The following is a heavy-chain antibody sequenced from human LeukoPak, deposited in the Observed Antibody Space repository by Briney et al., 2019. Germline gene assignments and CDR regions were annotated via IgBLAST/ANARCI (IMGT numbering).Heavy chain of an antibody. Sequence: GASVNVSCKASGYTFTSYGISWVRQAPGQGLEWMGWISAYNGNTNYAQKLQGRVTMTTDTSTSTAYMELRSLRSDDTAVYYCARDGEQWLVSDPYDWFDPWGQGTLVTVSS. CDR3: ARDGEQWLVSDPYDWFDP. V-gene: IGHV1-18*01. CDR2: ISAYNGNT. D-gene: IGHD6-19*01. J-gene: IGHJ5*02. CDR1: GYTFTSYG.